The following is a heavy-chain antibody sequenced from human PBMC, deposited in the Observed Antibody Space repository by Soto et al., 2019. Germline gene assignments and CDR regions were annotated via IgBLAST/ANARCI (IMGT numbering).Heavy chain of an antibody. D-gene: IGHD2-2*01. CDR2: ISYSGSS. V-gene: IGHV4-31*03. CDR1: GGSNIRDGYY. Sequence: LSLTCTVSGGSNIRDGYYWSWIRQHPGKGLEWIAYISYSGSSYSNPSLKSRVSISADTSKNQFSLRLTSVTAADTAVYFCARATPAGSADFWGQGTLVTVSS. CDR3: ARATPAGSADF. J-gene: IGHJ4*02.